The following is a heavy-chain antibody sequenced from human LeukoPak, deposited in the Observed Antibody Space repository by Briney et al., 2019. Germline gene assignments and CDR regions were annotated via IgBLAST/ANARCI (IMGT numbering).Heavy chain of an antibody. Sequence: GGSLRLSCAASGFTFSSYAMSWVRQAPGKGLEWVSVISGSGGSTYYVDSVKGRFAISRDNSMNTLYLQMNSLRAEDTAVYYCAKRSFNWGFDYWGQGTLVTVSS. D-gene: IGHD7-27*01. V-gene: IGHV3-23*01. CDR2: ISGSGGST. J-gene: IGHJ4*02. CDR1: GFTFSSYA. CDR3: AKRSFNWGFDY.